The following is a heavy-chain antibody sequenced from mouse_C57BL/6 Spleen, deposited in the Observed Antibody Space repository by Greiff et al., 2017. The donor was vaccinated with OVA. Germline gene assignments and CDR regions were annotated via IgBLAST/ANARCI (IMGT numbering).Heavy chain of an antibody. CDR1: GYTFTSYW. D-gene: IGHD1-1*01. CDR2: IDPSDSDT. J-gene: IGHJ4*01. Sequence: QVQLQQPGAELVRPGSSVKLSCKASGYTFTSYWMHWVKQRPIQGLEWIGNIDPSDSDTHYNQKFKDKATLTVDKSSSTAYMQLSSLTSEDSAVYYGAKDFVYYGSGSAMDYWGQGTSVTVSS. V-gene: IGHV1-52*01. CDR3: AKDFVYYGSGSAMDY.